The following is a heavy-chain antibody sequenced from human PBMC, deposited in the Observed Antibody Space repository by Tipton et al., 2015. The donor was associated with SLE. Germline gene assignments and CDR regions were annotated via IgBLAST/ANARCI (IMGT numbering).Heavy chain of an antibody. CDR1: GGSITSYY. Sequence: TLSLTCTVSGGSITSYYWSWIRQPAGKGLEWIGRIYTSGSTNYNPSLKSRVTLSVDTSKNQFSLKLSSVTAADTAVYYCARERPGDSSGWYFDLWGRGTLVTVSP. V-gene: IGHV4-4*07. J-gene: IGHJ2*01. CDR3: ARERPGDSSGWYFDL. D-gene: IGHD6-19*01. CDR2: IYTSGST.